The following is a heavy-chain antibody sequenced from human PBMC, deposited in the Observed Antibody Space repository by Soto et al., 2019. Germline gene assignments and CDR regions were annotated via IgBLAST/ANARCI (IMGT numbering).Heavy chain of an antibody. CDR1: GFTFSSYW. J-gene: IGHJ4*02. D-gene: IGHD3-22*01. V-gene: IGHV3-74*01. CDR3: ARGYYYDSSGYYGPLGY. CDR2: INSDGSST. Sequence: GGSLRLSCAASGFTFSSYWMHWVRQAPGKGLVWVSRINSDGSSTSYADSVKGRFTIYRDNAKNTLYLQMNSLRAEDTAVYYCARGYYYDSSGYYGPLGYWGQGTLVTVSS.